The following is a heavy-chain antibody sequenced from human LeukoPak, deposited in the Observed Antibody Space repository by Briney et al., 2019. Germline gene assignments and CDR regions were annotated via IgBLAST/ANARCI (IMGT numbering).Heavy chain of an antibody. CDR3: AIVGEDTAMDFDY. D-gene: IGHD5-18*01. J-gene: IGHJ4*02. CDR2: IYYSGST. Sequence: PSETLSLTCTVSGGSISSSSYYWGWIRQPPGKGLEWIGSIYYSGSTYYNPSLKSRVTISVDTSKNQFSLKLSSVTAADTAVYYCAIVGEDTAMDFDYWGQGTLVTVSS. CDR1: GGSISSSSYY. V-gene: IGHV4-39*07.